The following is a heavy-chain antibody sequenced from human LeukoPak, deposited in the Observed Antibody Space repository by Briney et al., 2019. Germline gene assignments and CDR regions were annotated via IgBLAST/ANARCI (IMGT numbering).Heavy chain of an antibody. D-gene: IGHD3-10*01. CDR3: AGTDFYGSGKDYFDY. CDR1: GGTFSSYA. J-gene: IGHJ4*02. V-gene: IGHV1-69*04. CDR2: IIPILGIA. Sequence: SVKVSCKASGGTFSSYAISWVRQAPGQGLEWMGRIIPILGIANHAQKFQGRVTITADKPTSTAYMELSSLRSEDTAVYYCAGTDFYGSGKDYFDYWGQGTLVTVSS.